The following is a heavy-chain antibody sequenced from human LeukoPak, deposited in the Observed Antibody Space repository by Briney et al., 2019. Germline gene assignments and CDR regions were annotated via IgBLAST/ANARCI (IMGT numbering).Heavy chain of an antibody. D-gene: IGHD6-19*01. CDR2: INHSGST. V-gene: IGHV4-34*01. CDR1: GGSFSGYY. CDR3: ARTRRQWLGYSDY. J-gene: IGHJ4*02. Sequence: SETLSLTCAVYGGSFSGYYWSWIRQPPGKGLEWIGEINHSGSTNYNPSLKSRVTISVDTSKNQFSLKLSSVTAADTAVYYCARTRRQWLGYSDYWGQGTLVTVSS.